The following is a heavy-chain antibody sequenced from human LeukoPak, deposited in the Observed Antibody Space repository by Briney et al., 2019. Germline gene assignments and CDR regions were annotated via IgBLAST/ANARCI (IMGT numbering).Heavy chain of an antibody. D-gene: IGHD2-8*01. CDR1: GFTFGSYW. J-gene: IGHJ5*01. CDR3: ARGRTWFDS. Sequence: GGSLRLSCAASGFTFGSYWMSGVRQAPGKGLEWVANIKQNGSERYYVDSMKGRFTISRDNAKSSLYLQMNSLRAEDTAVYDCARGRTWFDSWGQGTLVTVSS. V-gene: IGHV3-7*03. CDR2: IKQNGSER.